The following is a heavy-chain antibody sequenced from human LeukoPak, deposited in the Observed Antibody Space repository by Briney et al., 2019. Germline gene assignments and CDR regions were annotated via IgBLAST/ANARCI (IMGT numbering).Heavy chain of an antibody. CDR2: INHSGST. CDR1: GGSFSGYY. J-gene: IGHJ5*02. D-gene: IGHD2-15*01. CDR3: ARGRYNIVVVVAATPRWFDP. V-gene: IGHV4-34*01. Sequence: KPSETLSLTCAVYGGSFSGYYWSWIRQPPGKGLEWIGEINHSGSTNYNPSLKSRVTISVDTSKNQFSLKLSSVTAADTAVYYCARGRYNIVVVVAATPRWFDPWGQGTLVTVSS.